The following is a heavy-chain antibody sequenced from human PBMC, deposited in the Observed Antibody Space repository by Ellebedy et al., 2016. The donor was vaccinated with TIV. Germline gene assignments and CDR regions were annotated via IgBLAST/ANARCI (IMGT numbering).Heavy chain of an antibody. V-gene: IGHV3-53*01. Sequence: GGSLRLSCAVSGFSVSGNYMSWVRQAPGKGLEWVSIIYSSGITYYPDSVKGRFTISRDNSKNTVSLQINSLIAEDTAVYYCSRVDLGLAFHYWGRGTLVTVSS. D-gene: IGHD3/OR15-3a*01. J-gene: IGHJ4*02. CDR2: IYSSGIT. CDR1: GFSVSGNY. CDR3: SRVDLGLAFHY.